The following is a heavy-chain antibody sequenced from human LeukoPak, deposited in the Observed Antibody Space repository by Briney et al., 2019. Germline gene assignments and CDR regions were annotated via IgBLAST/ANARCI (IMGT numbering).Heavy chain of an antibody. CDR2: INSDGSST. V-gene: IGHV3-74*01. J-gene: IGHJ4*02. D-gene: IGHD4/OR15-4a*01. CDR1: GFTFSSYW. CDR3: VRGYGGNTFDY. Sequence: GGSLRLSCAASGFTFSSYWMHWVPQAPGKGLVWVSRINSDGSSTIYADAVKGRYTISRDNAKNTLYLQMNSLRAEDTAMYYCVRGYGGNTFDYWGQGTLATVSS.